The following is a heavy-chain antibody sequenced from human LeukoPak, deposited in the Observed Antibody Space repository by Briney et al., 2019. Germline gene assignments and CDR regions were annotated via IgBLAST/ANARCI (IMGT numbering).Heavy chain of an antibody. CDR2: IYYSGST. D-gene: IGHD4-17*01. Sequence: SETLSLTCTVSGGSISSYYWSWIRQPPGKGLEWIGYIYYSGSTYYNPSLKSRVTISVDTSKNQFSLKLSSVTAADTAVYYCARDALDYGDYEGLYYFDYWGQGTLVTVSS. J-gene: IGHJ4*02. CDR1: GGSISSYY. V-gene: IGHV4-59*12. CDR3: ARDALDYGDYEGLYYFDY.